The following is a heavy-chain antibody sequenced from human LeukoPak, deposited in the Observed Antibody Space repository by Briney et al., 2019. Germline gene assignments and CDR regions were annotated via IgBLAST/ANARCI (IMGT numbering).Heavy chain of an antibody. Sequence: GASVKVSCKASGYTFTSYDINWVRQATGQGLEWMGWMNPNSGNTGYAQKFQGRVTMTTDTSTSTAYMELRSLRSEDTAVYYCARAMVRGVIDPYYMDVWGKGTTVTVSS. D-gene: IGHD3-10*01. V-gene: IGHV1-8*01. CDR3: ARAMVRGVIDPYYMDV. J-gene: IGHJ6*03. CDR1: GYTFTSYD. CDR2: MNPNSGNT.